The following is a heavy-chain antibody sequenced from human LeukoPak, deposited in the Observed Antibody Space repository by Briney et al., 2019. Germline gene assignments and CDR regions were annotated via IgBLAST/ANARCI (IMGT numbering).Heavy chain of an antibody. CDR1: GFTFSTYS. CDR2: IGGNSKYI. CDR3: ARGPDIVVIPIVDDAFDI. D-gene: IGHD2-2*01. Sequence: GGSLRLSCAASGFTFSTYSMNWVRRAPGKGLEWVSSIGGNSKYIYYADSVKGRFTTSRDNAENSLYLQMNSLRAEDTAVYYCARGPDIVVIPIVDDAFDIWGQGTMVTVSS. J-gene: IGHJ3*02. V-gene: IGHV3-21*01.